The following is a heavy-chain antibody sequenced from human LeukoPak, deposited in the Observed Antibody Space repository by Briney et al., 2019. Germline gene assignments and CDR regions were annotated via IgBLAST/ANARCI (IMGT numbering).Heavy chain of an antibody. CDR2: ISGSGGST. D-gene: IGHD1-26*01. Sequence: PGGSLRFSCAASGFPFTSYAMTWVRQAPGKGLEWVSAISGSGGSTYYADSVKGRFTISRDNSKNTLYLQMNSLRAEDTAVYYCAKAAQWELLLGVYWGQGTLVTVSS. J-gene: IGHJ4*02. CDR1: GFPFTSYA. V-gene: IGHV3-23*01. CDR3: AKAAQWELLLGVY.